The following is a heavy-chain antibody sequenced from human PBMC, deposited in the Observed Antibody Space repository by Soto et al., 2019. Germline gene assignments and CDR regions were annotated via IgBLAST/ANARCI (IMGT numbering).Heavy chain of an antibody. J-gene: IGHJ6*02. D-gene: IGHD3-3*01. V-gene: IGHV1-18*01. CDR3: ARGDDFGSVPDGMDV. CDR2: ISAYNGNS. CDR1: GYIFTSYG. Sequence: QVQLVQSGAEVKKPGASVKVSCKASGYIFTSYGFSWVRQAPGQGLEWMGWISAYNGNSNNAQKFQGRVTLTTDRSTSTAYMALRSLRSDDTAVYYCARGDDFGSVPDGMDVWGQGTTVTVSS.